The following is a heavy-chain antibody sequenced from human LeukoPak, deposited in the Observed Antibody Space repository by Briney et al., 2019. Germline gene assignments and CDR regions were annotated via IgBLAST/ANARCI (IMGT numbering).Heavy chain of an antibody. D-gene: IGHD6-13*01. CDR1: GGSLSSSSYY. Sequence: SETLSLTCTVSGGSLSSSSYYWGWIRQPPGKGLEWIGSIYYSGSTYYNPSLKSRVTISVDTSKNQFSLKLSSVTAADTAVYYCARHVVIAAADRSNWFDPWGQGTLVTVSS. J-gene: IGHJ5*02. CDR2: IYYSGST. V-gene: IGHV4-39*01. CDR3: ARHVVIAAADRSNWFDP.